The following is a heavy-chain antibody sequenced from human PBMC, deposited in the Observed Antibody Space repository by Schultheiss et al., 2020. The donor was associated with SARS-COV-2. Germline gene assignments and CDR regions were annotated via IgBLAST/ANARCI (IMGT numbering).Heavy chain of an antibody. CDR2: IYHSGST. V-gene: IGHV4-30-2*01. D-gene: IGHD5-12*01. Sequence: SETLSLTWAVSGGSISSGGYSWSWIRQPPGKGLEWIGYIYHSGSTYYNPSLKSRVTISVDRSKNQFSLKLSSVTAADTAVYYCARDGYNSGLFDYWGQGTLVTVSS. CDR1: GGSISSGGYS. J-gene: IGHJ4*02. CDR3: ARDGYNSGLFDY.